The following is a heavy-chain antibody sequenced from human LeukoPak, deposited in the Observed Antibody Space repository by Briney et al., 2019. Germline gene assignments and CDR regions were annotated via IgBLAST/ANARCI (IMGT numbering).Heavy chain of an antibody. V-gene: IGHV3-15*01. CDR1: GFTFSNAW. D-gene: IGHD5/OR15-5a*01. CDR3: TASMEVSTYFDY. J-gene: IGHJ4*02. Sequence: GGSLRLSCAASGFTFSNAWMNWVRQAPGKGLEWVGRIKSKTDGGTTDYAAPVKGRFTISRDDSKNTLYLQMNSLKTEDTAVYYCTASMEVSTYFDYWGQGTLVTVSS. CDR2: IKSKTDGGTT.